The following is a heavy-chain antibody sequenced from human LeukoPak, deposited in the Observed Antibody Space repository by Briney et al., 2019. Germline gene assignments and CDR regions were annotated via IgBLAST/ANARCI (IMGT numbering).Heavy chain of an antibody. V-gene: IGHV3-30*04. CDR1: GFTFSSYA. Sequence: PGRSLRLSCAASGFTFSSYAMHWVRQAPGKGLEWVAVISYDGSNKYYADSVKGRFTISRDNSKNTLYLQMNSLRAEDTAVYYCARVGIAAAGRGAHYYYYYYMDVWGKGTTVTVSS. CDR3: ARVGIAAAGRGAHYYYYYYMDV. D-gene: IGHD6-13*01. CDR2: ISYDGSNK. J-gene: IGHJ6*03.